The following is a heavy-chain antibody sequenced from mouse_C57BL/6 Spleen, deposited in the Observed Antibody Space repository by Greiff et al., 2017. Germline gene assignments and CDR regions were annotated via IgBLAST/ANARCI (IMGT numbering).Heavy chain of an antibody. Sequence: QVQLQQSGTELVKPGASVKLSCKASGYTFTSYWMHWVKQRPGQGLEWIGNINPSNGGTNYNEKFKSKATLTVDKSSSTAYMQLSSLTSEDSAVYYCARGSSYYYGSSDYWGQGTTLTVSS. CDR2: INPSNGGT. D-gene: IGHD1-1*01. CDR3: ARGSSYYYGSSDY. V-gene: IGHV1-53*01. CDR1: GYTFTSYW. J-gene: IGHJ2*01.